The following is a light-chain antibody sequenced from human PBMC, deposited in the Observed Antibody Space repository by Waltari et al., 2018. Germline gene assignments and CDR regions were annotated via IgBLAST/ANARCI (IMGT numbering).Light chain of an antibody. V-gene: IGKV1-27*01. Sequence: IQMTQSPSSLSASVGDRVTITCRASQSINNYLAWYQQKPGKVPKLLIYAASNLQSGVPSRFSGSGSGTDFTLTISSLQPEDVATYYCQKYNSAPRTFGQGTKVEIK. J-gene: IGKJ1*01. CDR2: AAS. CDR1: QSINNY. CDR3: QKYNSAPRT.